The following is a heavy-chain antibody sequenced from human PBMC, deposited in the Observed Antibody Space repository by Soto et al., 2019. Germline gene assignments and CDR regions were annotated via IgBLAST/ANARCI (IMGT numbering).Heavy chain of an antibody. J-gene: IGHJ6*02. V-gene: IGHV3-30*18. D-gene: IGHD3-10*01. CDR1: GFTFSTYG. Sequence: HVQLMESGGGVVQPGRSLRLSCAASGFTFSTYGMHWVRQAPGKGLEWVALISYDGSNKNYADSVKGRFTISRDNSKNTLYLQMNSLRVEDTAVYYCAKDEVRTPSLYAMDVWGQGTTVTVSS. CDR2: ISYDGSNK. CDR3: AKDEVRTPSLYAMDV.